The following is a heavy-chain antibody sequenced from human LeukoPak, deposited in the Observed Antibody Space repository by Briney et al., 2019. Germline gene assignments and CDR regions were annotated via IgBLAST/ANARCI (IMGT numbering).Heavy chain of an antibody. Sequence: ASVKVSCKTSGGTFSSYAISWVRQAPGQGLEWMGGIIPVFGTAKYAQMFQGRVTITADESTSTAYMDLSSLRSDDTAVYYCARDLRGFYYGSGSYSFDYWGQGTLVTVSS. D-gene: IGHD3-10*01. J-gene: IGHJ4*02. CDR2: IIPVFGTA. CDR3: ARDLRGFYYGSGSYSFDY. CDR1: GGTFSSYA. V-gene: IGHV1-69*13.